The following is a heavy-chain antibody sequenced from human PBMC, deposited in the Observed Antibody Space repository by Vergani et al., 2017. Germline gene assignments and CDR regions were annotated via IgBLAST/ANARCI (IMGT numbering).Heavy chain of an antibody. Sequence: VQLVESGGGVVQPGRSLRLSCAASGFTFSSYGMHWVRQAPGNGLEWVSSISSSSSYIYHADSVKGRFTISRDNAKNSLYLQMNSLRAEDTAVYYCARVGGIAAAGTFDPWGQGTLVTVSS. J-gene: IGHJ5*02. CDR2: ISSSSSYI. CDR1: GFTFSSYG. V-gene: IGHV3-21*01. CDR3: ARVGGIAAAGTFDP. D-gene: IGHD6-13*01.